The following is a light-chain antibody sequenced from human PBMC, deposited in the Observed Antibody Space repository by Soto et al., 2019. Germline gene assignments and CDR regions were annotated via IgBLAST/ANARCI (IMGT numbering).Light chain of an antibody. J-gene: IGLJ2*01. V-gene: IGLV3-1*01. CDR3: QAWDSSTLV. Sequence: SYELTQPPSVSVSPGQTASITCSGDKLGDKYACWYQQKPRQSPVPVIYQDSKRPSGIPERFSGSNSGNTATLTIGGTQAMDEADYYCQAWDSSTLVFGGGTKLTV. CDR2: QDS. CDR1: KLGDKY.